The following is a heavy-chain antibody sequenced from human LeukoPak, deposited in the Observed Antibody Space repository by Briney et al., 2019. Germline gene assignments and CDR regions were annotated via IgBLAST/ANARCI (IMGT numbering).Heavy chain of an antibody. D-gene: IGHD3-22*01. CDR3: ARAKYYDSIGYYSPDS. Sequence: ASVKVPCKASGYTFTSYGISWVRQAPGQGLEWMGWISAYNGNTNYAQKLQGRVTMTTDTSTSTAYMELRSLRSDDTAVYYCARAKYYDSIGYYSPDSWGQGTLVTVSS. V-gene: IGHV1-18*01. CDR1: GYTFTSYG. CDR2: ISAYNGNT. J-gene: IGHJ4*02.